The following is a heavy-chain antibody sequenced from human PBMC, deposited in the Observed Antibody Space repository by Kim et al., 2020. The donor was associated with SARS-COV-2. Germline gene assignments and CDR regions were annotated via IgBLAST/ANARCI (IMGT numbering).Heavy chain of an antibody. CDR3: ARPNLGYSYGYADY. V-gene: IGHV1-2*02. J-gene: IGHJ4*02. D-gene: IGHD5-18*01. Sequence: AQKFQGRVTMTRDTSISTAYMELSRLRSDDTAVYYCARPNLGYSYGYADYWGQGTLVTVSS.